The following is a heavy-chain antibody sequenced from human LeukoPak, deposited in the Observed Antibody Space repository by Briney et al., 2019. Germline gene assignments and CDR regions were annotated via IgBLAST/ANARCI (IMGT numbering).Heavy chain of an antibody. V-gene: IGHV4-59*11. CDR3: ARDAGYSGHFDY. J-gene: IGHJ4*02. CDR1: GGSISSHY. D-gene: IGHD5-12*01. Sequence: SETLSLTCTVSGGSISSHYWSWIRQPPGKGLEWIGYIYYSGSTNYNPSLKSRVTISVDTSKNQFSLKLSSVTAADTAVYYCARDAGYSGHFDYWGQGTLVTVSS. CDR2: IYYSGST.